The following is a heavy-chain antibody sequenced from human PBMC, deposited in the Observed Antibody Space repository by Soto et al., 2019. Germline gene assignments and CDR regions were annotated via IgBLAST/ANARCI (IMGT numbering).Heavy chain of an antibody. Sequence: SETLSLTCAVYGGSFSGYYWSWIRQPPGKGLEWIGEINHSGSTNYNPSLKSRVTISVDTSKNQFSLKLSSVTAADTAVYYCASGEYYDFWSGYFRYWGHGTLVTVSS. CDR3: ASGEYYDFWSGYFRY. CDR2: INHSGST. J-gene: IGHJ4*01. D-gene: IGHD3-3*01. V-gene: IGHV4-34*01. CDR1: GGSFSGYY.